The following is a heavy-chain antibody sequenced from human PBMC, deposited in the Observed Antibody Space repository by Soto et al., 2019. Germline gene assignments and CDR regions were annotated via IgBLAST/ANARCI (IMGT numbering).Heavy chain of an antibody. CDR2: IYYSGST. CDR1: GGSISSSSYY. Sequence: PSETLSLTCTVSGGSISSSSYYWGWIRQPPGKGLEWFGSIYYSGSTYYNPSLKSRVTISVDTSKNQFSLKLSSVTAADTAVYYCARVNRGDYDFWSGYSFGDYYYYYYMDVWGKGTTVTAP. D-gene: IGHD3-3*01. J-gene: IGHJ6*03. V-gene: IGHV4-39*01. CDR3: ARVNRGDYDFWSGYSFGDYYYYYYMDV.